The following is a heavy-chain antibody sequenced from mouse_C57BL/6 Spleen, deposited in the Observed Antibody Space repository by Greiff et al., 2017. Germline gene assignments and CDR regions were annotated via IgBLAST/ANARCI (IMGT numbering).Heavy chain of an antibody. J-gene: IGHJ2*01. D-gene: IGHD1-1*01. CDR3: ARFSATGVCDY. V-gene: IGHV1-50*01. CDR2: IDPSDSYT. CDR1: GYTFTSYW. Sequence: QVQLQQPGAELVKPGASVKLSCKASGYTFTSYWMQWVKQRPGQGLEWIGEIDPSDSYTNYNHKFKGKATLTVDISSSTAYMQLSSLTSEDSAVYDCARFSATGVCDYWGQGTTLTVSS.